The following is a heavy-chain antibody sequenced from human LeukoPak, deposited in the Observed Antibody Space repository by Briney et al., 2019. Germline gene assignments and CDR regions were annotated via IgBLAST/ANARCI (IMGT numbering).Heavy chain of an antibody. D-gene: IGHD3-10*01. V-gene: IGHV3-23*01. CDR3: AKRTDYYASGAYTNYYMDV. Sequence: PGGSLRLSCTVSGFTVSSNSMSWVRQAPGKGLEWVSAISGSGGSTYYADSVKGRFTISRDNSKNTLYLQMNSLRAEDTAVYYCAKRTDYYASGAYTNYYMDVWGKGTTVTISS. CDR2: ISGSGGST. J-gene: IGHJ6*03. CDR1: GFTVSSNS.